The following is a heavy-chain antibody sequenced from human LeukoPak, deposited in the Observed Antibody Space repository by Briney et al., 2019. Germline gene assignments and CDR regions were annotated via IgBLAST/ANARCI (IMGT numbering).Heavy chain of an antibody. Sequence: PGGSLRLSCAASGFTFSSYSMNWVRQAPGKGLEWVANIKEDGSEKYYVDSVKGRFTISRDNAKNSLYLQMNSLRAEDTAVYYCARRYYDNFDYWGQGTLVTVSS. J-gene: IGHJ4*02. CDR3: ARRYYDNFDY. CDR2: IKEDGSEK. CDR1: GFTFSSYS. D-gene: IGHD3-22*01. V-gene: IGHV3-7*01.